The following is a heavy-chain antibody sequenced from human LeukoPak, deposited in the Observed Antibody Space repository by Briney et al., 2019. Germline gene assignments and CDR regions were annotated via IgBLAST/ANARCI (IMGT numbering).Heavy chain of an antibody. CDR3: ARGRDGYNFLNRGEYYYFDY. CDR1: GGSISSYY. Sequence: SETLSLTCTVSGGSISSYYWSWIRQPPGKGLEWIGYIYYSGSTSYNPPLKSRVTISVDTSKNQFSLKLNSVTAADTAVYYCARGRDGYNFLNRGEYYYFDYWGQGTLVTVSS. J-gene: IGHJ4*02. D-gene: IGHD5-24*01. CDR2: IYYSGST. V-gene: IGHV4-59*08.